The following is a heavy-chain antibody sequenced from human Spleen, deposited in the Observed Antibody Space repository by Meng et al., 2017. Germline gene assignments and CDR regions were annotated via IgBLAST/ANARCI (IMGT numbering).Heavy chain of an antibody. J-gene: IGHJ4*02. V-gene: IGHV4-34*01. CDR3: ARDSRGSRYYYYDY. Sequence: SETLSLTCAVYGGSFSGYYWSWIRQPPGKGLEWIGEINHSGSTNYNPSLKSRVTISVDTSKNQFSLKLSSVTAADTAVYYCARDSRGSRYYYYDYWGQGTLVTVSS. CDR1: GGSFSGYY. D-gene: IGHD6-13*01. CDR2: INHSGST.